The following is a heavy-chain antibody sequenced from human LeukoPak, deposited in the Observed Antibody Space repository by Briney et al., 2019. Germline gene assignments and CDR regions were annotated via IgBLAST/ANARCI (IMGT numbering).Heavy chain of an antibody. Sequence: GASVKVSCKASGGTLSSYAISWVRQAPGQGLEWMGGIIPIFGTANYAQKFQGRVTITTDESTSTAYMELSSLRSEDTAVYYCASQTDIVVVPAAIGYYYMDVWGKGTTVTVSS. CDR2: IIPIFGTA. V-gene: IGHV1-69*05. CDR3: ASQTDIVVVPAAIGYYYMDV. J-gene: IGHJ6*03. D-gene: IGHD2-2*01. CDR1: GGTLSSYA.